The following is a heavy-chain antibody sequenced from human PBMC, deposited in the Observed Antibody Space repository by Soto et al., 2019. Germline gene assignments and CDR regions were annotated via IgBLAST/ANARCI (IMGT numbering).Heavy chain of an antibody. Sequence: QVQLQQWGAGLLKPSETLSLTCAVYGGSFSGYYWSWIRQPPGKGLEWIGEINRSGSTNYNPSLKSRVTISVDTSKNQFSLKLSSVTAADTAVYYCARGPDCSGGSCYGDIDYWGQGTLVTVSS. CDR3: ARGPDCSGGSCYGDIDY. V-gene: IGHV4-34*01. CDR2: INRSGST. J-gene: IGHJ4*02. D-gene: IGHD2-15*01. CDR1: GGSFSGYY.